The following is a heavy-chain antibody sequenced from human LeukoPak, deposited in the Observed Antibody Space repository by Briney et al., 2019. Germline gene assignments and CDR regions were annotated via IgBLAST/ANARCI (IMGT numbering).Heavy chain of an antibody. Sequence: GGPLRLSCAASGFTFDDYAMHWVRQAPGKGLEWVSLISGDGGSTFYAGSVEGRFTISRDNSKNSLYLQMNSLRTEDTAFYYCAKDIHDRGYADYWGQGTLVTVSS. D-gene: IGHD3-22*01. CDR3: AKDIHDRGYADY. CDR1: GFTFDDYA. CDR2: ISGDGGST. J-gene: IGHJ4*02. V-gene: IGHV3-43*02.